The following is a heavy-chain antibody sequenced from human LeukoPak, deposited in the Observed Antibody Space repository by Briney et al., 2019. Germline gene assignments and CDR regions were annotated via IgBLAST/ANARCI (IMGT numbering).Heavy chain of an antibody. Sequence: SETLSLTCAVYGGSFSGYYWTWIRQPPGKGLEWIGEIHYSGSATYNPSLKSRVTISVDTSKNQFSLKLSSVTAADTAVYYCARRPPGRCSSTSCYLSHFDYWGQGTLVTVSS. CDR1: GGSFSGYY. J-gene: IGHJ4*02. CDR2: IHYSGSA. V-gene: IGHV4-34*01. D-gene: IGHD2-2*01. CDR3: ARRPPGRCSSTSCYLSHFDY.